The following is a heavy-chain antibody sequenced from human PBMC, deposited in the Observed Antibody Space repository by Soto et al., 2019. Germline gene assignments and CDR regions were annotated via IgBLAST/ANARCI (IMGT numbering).Heavy chain of an antibody. CDR1: GASFSGYY. Sequence: SETLSLTCAVHGASFSGYYWSWVRQSPGKWLEWIGEITHSGTTNYSPSLKSRVTISVDTSKNHFFLSLRSVTAADTGVYYFARVSCSGGSCYLTSRYNYYVMDVWXQGTTVTVSS. V-gene: IGHV4-34*01. CDR3: ARVSCSGGSCYLTSRYNYYVMDV. CDR2: ITHSGTT. D-gene: IGHD2-15*01. J-gene: IGHJ6*02.